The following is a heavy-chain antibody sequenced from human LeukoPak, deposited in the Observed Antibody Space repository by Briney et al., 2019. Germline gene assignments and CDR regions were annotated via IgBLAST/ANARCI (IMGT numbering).Heavy chain of an antibody. CDR3: IKRYYYDSSGYQEDAFDI. CDR1: GFTVSSNY. CDR2: IYSGGST. V-gene: IGHV3-66*01. Sequence: PGGSLRLSCAASGFTVSSNYMSWVRQAPGKGLEWVSVIYSGGSTYYADSVRGRFTISRDNSKNTLYLQMNSLRAEDTAVYHCIKRYYYDSSGYQEDAFDIWGQGTMVTVSS. J-gene: IGHJ3*02. D-gene: IGHD3-22*01.